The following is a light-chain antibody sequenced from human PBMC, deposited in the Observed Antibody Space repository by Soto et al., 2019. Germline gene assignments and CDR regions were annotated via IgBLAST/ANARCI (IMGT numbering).Light chain of an antibody. V-gene: IGKV3-20*01. CDR2: GAS. Sequence: EIVLTQSPVTLSVSPGERATLSFRASQSVRSNLVWYQQKPGQAPRLLIYGASSRATGIPDRFSGSGSGTDFTLTISRLEPEDFAVYYCQQYGYSPQFTFGGGTKVDIK. CDR1: QSVRSN. J-gene: IGKJ4*01. CDR3: QQYGYSPQFT.